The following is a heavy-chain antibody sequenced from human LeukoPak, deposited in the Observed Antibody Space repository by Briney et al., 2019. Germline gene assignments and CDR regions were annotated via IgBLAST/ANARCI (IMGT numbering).Heavy chain of an antibody. J-gene: IGHJ5*02. Sequence: PGGSLRLSCAASGFTFSSFWMHWVRQAPGKGLVWVSRINSDGSSTNYADSVKGRFTISRDNAKNTLYLQMNSLRAEDTSVYYCVRARGSCSSTSCYNWFDPWGQGTQVTVSS. CDR2: INSDGSST. CDR3: VRARGSCSSTSCYNWFDP. V-gene: IGHV3-74*01. CDR1: GFTFSSFW. D-gene: IGHD2-2*01.